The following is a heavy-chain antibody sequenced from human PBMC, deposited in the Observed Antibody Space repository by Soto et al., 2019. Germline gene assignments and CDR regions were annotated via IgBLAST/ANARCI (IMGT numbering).Heavy chain of an antibody. V-gene: IGHV3-30*18. CDR1: GFTFSSYG. J-gene: IGHJ4*02. D-gene: IGHD6-6*01. CDR2: ISYDGSNK. CDR3: VKDRVRWRPRPSSSLDY. Sequence: QVQLVESGGGVVQPGRSLRLSCAASGFTFSSYGMHWVRQAPGKGLEWVAVISYDGSNKYYADSVKGRFTISRDNSKNTLYVQMNSLRAEDTAVYYCVKDRVRWRPRPSSSLDYWGQGTLVTVSS.